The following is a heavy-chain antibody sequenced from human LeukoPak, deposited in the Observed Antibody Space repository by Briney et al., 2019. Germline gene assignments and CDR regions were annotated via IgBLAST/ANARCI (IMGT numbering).Heavy chain of an antibody. CDR3: ARVAGAGNNYPFDY. V-gene: IGHV3-48*01. Sequence: GQSLRISCAASGFTFSNYAMNWVRQAPGRGLEWLSLLTSSGTTAYYADSVKGRFTISRDNGKNSLYLQTNSLRVEDMAIYYCARVAGAGNNYPFDYWGQGTLVTVSS. J-gene: IGHJ4*02. CDR2: LTSSGTTA. CDR1: GFTFSNYA. D-gene: IGHD1-1*01.